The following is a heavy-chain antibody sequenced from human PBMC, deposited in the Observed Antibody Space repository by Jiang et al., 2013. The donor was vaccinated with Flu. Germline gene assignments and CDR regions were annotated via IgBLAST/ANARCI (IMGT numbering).Heavy chain of an antibody. J-gene: IGHJ4*02. Sequence: KPTQTLTLTCTFSGFSLSTSGMCVSWIRQPPGKALEWIARIDWDDDKYYSTSLKTRLTISKDTSKNQVVLTMTNMDPVDTATYYCARIIRRGDYVYYFDYWGQGTLVTVSS. CDR2: IDWDDDK. CDR1: GFSLSTSGMC. V-gene: IGHV2-70*10. CDR3: ARIIRRGDYVYYFDY. D-gene: IGHD4-17*01.